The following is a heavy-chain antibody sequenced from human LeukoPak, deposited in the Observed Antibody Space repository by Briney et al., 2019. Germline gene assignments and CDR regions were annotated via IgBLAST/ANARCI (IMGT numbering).Heavy chain of an antibody. J-gene: IGHJ2*01. CDR3: ARDRYYYGSGSYSTDWYFDR. Sequence: KPSETLSLTCTVSGGSISSYYWSWIRQPPGKGLEWIGYIYYSGSTNYNPSLKSRVTISVDTSKNQFSLKLSSVTAADTAVYYCARDRYYYGSGSYSTDWYFDRWGRGTLVTVSS. D-gene: IGHD3-10*01. V-gene: IGHV4-59*01. CDR2: IYYSGST. CDR1: GGSISSYY.